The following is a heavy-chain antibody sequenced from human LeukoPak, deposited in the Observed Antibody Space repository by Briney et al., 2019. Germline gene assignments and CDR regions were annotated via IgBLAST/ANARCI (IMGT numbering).Heavy chain of an antibody. CDR2: INPSGGST. CDR1: GYTFTSYY. V-gene: IGHV1-46*01. CDR3: ARGPGIAAAGAKAFDI. Sequence: ALVKVSCKASGYTFTSYYMHWVRQAPGQGLEWMGIINPSGGSTSYAQKFQGRVTMTRDTSTSTVYMELSSLRSEDTAVYYCARGPGIAAAGAKAFDIWGQGTMVTVSS. J-gene: IGHJ3*02. D-gene: IGHD6-13*01.